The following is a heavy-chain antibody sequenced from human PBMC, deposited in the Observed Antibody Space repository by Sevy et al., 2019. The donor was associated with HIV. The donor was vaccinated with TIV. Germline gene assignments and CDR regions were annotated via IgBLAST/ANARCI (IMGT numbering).Heavy chain of an antibody. D-gene: IGHD2-2*01. CDR2: IIPIFGTA. Sequence: ASVKVSCKASGGTFSSYAISWVRQAPGQGLEWMGGIIPIFGTANYAQKFQGRVTITADESTSTAYMELSSLRSEDTAVYYCARVSLDCSSTSCYNYYYYGMDVWGQGTTVTVSS. V-gene: IGHV1-69*13. CDR1: GGTFSSYA. CDR3: ARVSLDCSSTSCYNYYYYGMDV. J-gene: IGHJ6*02.